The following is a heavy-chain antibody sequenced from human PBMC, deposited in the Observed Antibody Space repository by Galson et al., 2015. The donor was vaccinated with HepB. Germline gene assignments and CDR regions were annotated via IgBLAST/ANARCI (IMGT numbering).Heavy chain of an antibody. Sequence: QVQLQESGPGLVKPSQTLSLTCTASGDSISSSSSYWGWIRQPPGKRLEYIGSMYYRGSTYYNPSLKSRVTMSVETSKNRFSLKLSSVTAADTAVYYCARLTDWNYSNWGLGTLVTVSS. CDR1: GDSISSSSSY. J-gene: IGHJ4*02. CDR3: ARLTDWNYSN. V-gene: IGHV4-39*01. D-gene: IGHD1-7*01. CDR2: MYYRGST.